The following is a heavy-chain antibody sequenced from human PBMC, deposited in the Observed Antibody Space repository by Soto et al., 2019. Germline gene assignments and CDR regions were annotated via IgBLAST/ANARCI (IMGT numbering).Heavy chain of an antibody. V-gene: IGHV1-18*01. CDR2: VSGYIGTT. CDR1: GYTFTSYG. CDR3: ARDDLGYCSNDIFYTKPLDY. J-gene: IGHJ4*02. D-gene: IGHD2-8*01. Sequence: ASVKVSCKASGYTFTSYGISWVRQAPGQGPEWVGWVSGYIGTTYYAQKLQGRVTMTADTSTNTAYMELRSLRSDDTAVYYCARDDLGYCSNDIFYTKPLDYWGQGTPVTVSS.